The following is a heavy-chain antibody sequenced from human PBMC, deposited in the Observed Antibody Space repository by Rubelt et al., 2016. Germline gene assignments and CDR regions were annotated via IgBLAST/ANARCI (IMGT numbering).Heavy chain of an antibody. J-gene: IGHJ5*02. CDR1: GYTFTSYA. CDR2: INTTTGNP. CDR3: ARDPISWQGWDL. Sequence: QVQLVQSGSELKKPGASVKVSCKASGYTFTSYAMNWVRQAPGQGLEWMGWINTTTGNPTYAQGFTGRFVFSLYTSVRTADREISSVKADDTAVYCCARDPISWQGWDLWGQGTLVTVSS. V-gene: IGHV7-4-1*02. D-gene: IGHD6-13*01.